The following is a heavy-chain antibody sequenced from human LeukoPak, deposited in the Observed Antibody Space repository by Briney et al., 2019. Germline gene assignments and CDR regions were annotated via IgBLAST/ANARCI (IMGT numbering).Heavy chain of an antibody. CDR1: GFTFSSYA. CDR3: AKERSLNGGYTDGYFDH. D-gene: IGHD5-18*01. V-gene: IGHV3-23*01. J-gene: IGHJ4*02. Sequence: GGSLRLSCAASGFTFSSYAISWVRQTPGKGLEWVSVISDSGSNTYYADSVKGRFTISRDNSKNTLYLQLNSLRDEDTALYHCAKERSLNGGYTDGYFDHWGQGTLVTVSS. CDR2: ISDSGSNT.